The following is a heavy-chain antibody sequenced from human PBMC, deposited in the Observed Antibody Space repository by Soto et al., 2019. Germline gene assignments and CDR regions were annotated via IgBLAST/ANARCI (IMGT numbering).Heavy chain of an antibody. CDR3: ARDDDSSGYGYFDL. CDR1: GGSISSGGYY. J-gene: IGHJ2*01. V-gene: IGHV4-31*03. D-gene: IGHD3-22*01. Sequence: SETLSLTCTVSGGSISSGGYYWSWIRQHPGKGLEWIGYIYYSGNTYYNPSLKSRVTISVDTSNNQFSLKLSSATAADTAVYYCARDDDSSGYGYFDLWGRGTLVTVSS. CDR2: IYYSGNT.